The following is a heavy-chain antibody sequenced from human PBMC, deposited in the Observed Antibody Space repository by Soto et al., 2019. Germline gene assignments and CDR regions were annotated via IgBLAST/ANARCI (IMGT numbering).Heavy chain of an antibody. CDR1: GFSLSTSGVG. J-gene: IGHJ4*02. D-gene: IGHD6-19*01. Sequence: SGPTLVKPTQTLTLTCTFSGFSLSTSGVGVGWIRQPPGKALEWLALIYWDDDKRYSPSLKSRLTITKDTSKNQVVLTMTNMDPVDTATYYCARHIAVAGTGYYFDYWGQGTLVTVSS. CDR2: IYWDDDK. CDR3: ARHIAVAGTGYYFDY. V-gene: IGHV2-5*02.